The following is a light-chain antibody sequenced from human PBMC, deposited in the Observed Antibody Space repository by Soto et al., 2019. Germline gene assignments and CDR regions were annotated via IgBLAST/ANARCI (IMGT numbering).Light chain of an antibody. CDR3: HQRSNWPLT. J-gene: IGKJ4*01. V-gene: IGKV3-11*01. CDR1: QNINIY. Sequence: EIVLTQSPATLSLSPGERATLSCRASQNINIYLAWYQQKPGQAPRLLIYAASNRAAGIPARFSGSGSGTDFTLPISSLEPEDFAVYYCHQRSNWPLTFGGGTKVEIK. CDR2: AAS.